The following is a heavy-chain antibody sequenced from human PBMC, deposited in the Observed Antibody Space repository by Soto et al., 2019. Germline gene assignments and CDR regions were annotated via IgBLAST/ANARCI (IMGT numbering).Heavy chain of an antibody. CDR3: AKVPGYCSSTSCYEAEYFHH. Sequence: EVQLLESGGGLVQPGGSLRLSCAASGFTFSSYAMSWVRQAPGKGLEWVSAISGSGGSTYYGDSVKGRFTISRDNSKNTLYLKMTSLRAEDTAGYYCAKVPGYCSSTSCYEAEYFHHWGQGTLVTVSS. J-gene: IGHJ1*01. CDR1: GFTFSSYA. V-gene: IGHV3-23*01. D-gene: IGHD2-2*01. CDR2: ISGSGGST.